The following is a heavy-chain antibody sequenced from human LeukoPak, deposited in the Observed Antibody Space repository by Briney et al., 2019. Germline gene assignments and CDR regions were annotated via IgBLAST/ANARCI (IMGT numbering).Heavy chain of an antibody. CDR3: ASDLDGFPSGWYDY. CDR1: GFTFSSHS. V-gene: IGHV3-30*04. CDR2: LSYHGSDK. Sequence: GSTLRLPCAASGFTFSSHSMHWVRQAPAKGLEGVALLSYHGSDKYYADSVKGRFTISRDNSKNTLYLQMNSLRTEATAVYYCASDLDGFPSGWYDYWGQGTLVTVSS. J-gene: IGHJ4*02. D-gene: IGHD6-19*01.